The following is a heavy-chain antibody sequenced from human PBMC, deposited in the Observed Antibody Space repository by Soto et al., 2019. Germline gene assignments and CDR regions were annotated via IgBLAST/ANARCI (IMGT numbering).Heavy chain of an antibody. V-gene: IGHV4-4*02. J-gene: IGHJ4*02. CDR3: AIFDC. Sequence: PAETLSLTCAVSGGSISTSNWWSWVRQPPGKGLEWIGEVYRTGSTNYNPSLESRVIVSVDKSKNQFSLKLTSVTAADTAVYYCAIFDCWGQGTLVTVSS. CDR2: VYRTGST. CDR1: GGSISTSNW.